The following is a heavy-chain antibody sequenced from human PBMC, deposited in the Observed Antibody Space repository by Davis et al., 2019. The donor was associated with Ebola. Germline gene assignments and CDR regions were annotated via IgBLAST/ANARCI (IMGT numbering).Heavy chain of an antibody. D-gene: IGHD3-3*01. CDR2: INHSGST. V-gene: IGHV4-34*01. CDR1: GGSFSGYY. J-gene: IGHJ6*02. Sequence: MPSETLSLTCAVYGGSFSGYYWSWIRQPPGKGLEWIGEINHSGSTNYNPSLKSRVTISVDTSKNQFSLKLSSVTAADTAVYYCARGFGVYDCWSGRYYYYYYGMDVWGQGTTVTVSS. CDR3: ARGFGVYDCWSGRYYYYYYGMDV.